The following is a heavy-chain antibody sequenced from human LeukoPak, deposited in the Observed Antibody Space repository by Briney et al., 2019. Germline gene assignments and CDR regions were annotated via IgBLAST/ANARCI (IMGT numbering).Heavy chain of an antibody. CDR1: GYTLTDLS. J-gene: IGHJ3*02. Sequence: GASVKVSCKVSGYTLTDLSMHWVRQAPGKGLEWMGGFDVEDGKTIYAHKFQGRVTMTEDTATDTAYMELSSLRSEDTAVYYCASFHDAIDIWGQGTMVTVSS. D-gene: IGHD3-10*01. V-gene: IGHV1-24*01. CDR2: FDVEDGKT. CDR3: ASFHDAIDI.